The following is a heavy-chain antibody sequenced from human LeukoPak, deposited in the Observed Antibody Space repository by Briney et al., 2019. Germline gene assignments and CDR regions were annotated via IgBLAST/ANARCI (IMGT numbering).Heavy chain of an antibody. CDR3: AKDIIIAAAGPAYFDY. Sequence: GGSLRLSCAASGFTFSSYGMHWVRQAPGKGLEWVAFIRYDGSNKYYADSVKGRFTISRDSSKNTMYLQMNSLRAEDTAVYYCAKDIIIAAAGPAYFDYWGQGTLVTASS. J-gene: IGHJ4*02. CDR2: IRYDGSNK. V-gene: IGHV3-30*02. D-gene: IGHD6-13*01. CDR1: GFTFSSYG.